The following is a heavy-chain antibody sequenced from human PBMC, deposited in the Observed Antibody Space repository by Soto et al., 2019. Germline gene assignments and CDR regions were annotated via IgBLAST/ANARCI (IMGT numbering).Heavy chain of an antibody. V-gene: IGHV4-61*01. Sequence: SETLSLTCTVSGGSVSSGSYYWSWIRQPPGKGLEWIGYIYYSGSTNYNPSLKSRVTISVDTSKNQFSLKLSSVTAADTAVYDCTRDGIYCSSTSRYTDWFDPWGQGTLVTVSS. J-gene: IGHJ5*02. CDR2: IYYSGST. D-gene: IGHD2-2*02. CDR1: GGSVSSGSYY. CDR3: TRDGIYCSSTSRYTDWFDP.